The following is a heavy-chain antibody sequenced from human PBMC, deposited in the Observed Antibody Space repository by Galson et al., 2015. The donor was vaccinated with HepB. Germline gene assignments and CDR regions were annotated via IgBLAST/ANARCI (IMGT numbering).Heavy chain of an antibody. V-gene: IGHV3-15*01. D-gene: IGHD5-12*01. J-gene: IGHJ5*02. Sequence: SLRLSCAASGFTFTNAWMSWVRQAPGKGLECVGRIRSNTDGGTRNYAAPVKGRFTISRDDSKRTLFLQMNSLKTEDTGVYYCTTEIVATLSSWFDPWGQETLVTVSS. CDR3: TTEIVATLSSWFDP. CDR2: IRSNTDGGTR. CDR1: GFTFTNAW.